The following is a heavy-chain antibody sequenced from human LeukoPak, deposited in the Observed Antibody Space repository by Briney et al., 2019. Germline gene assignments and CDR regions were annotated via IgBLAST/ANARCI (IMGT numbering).Heavy chain of an antibody. CDR3: ARGDYVWGSYRYYFDY. CDR1: GYTFTGYY. CDR2: INPNSGGT. J-gene: IGHJ4*02. D-gene: IGHD3-16*02. V-gene: IGHV1-2*02. Sequence: GASVKVSCKASGYTFTGYYMHWVRQAPGQGLEWMGWINPNSGGTNYAQKFQGRVTMTRDTSISTAYMELSRLRSDDTAVYYCARGDYVWGSYRYYFDYWGQGTLVTVSS.